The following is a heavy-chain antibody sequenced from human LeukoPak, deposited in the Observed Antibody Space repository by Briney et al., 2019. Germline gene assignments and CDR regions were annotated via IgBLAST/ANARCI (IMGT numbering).Heavy chain of an antibody. CDR3: ARDILGSGSQMGGY. CDR1: LYTFTSYA. Sequence: AAVKVSFKASLYTFTSYALHWVREAPGQRREWMGWINAGNGNKKYSQTFQGRVKITRDTSASTAYMELSSLRSEDTAEYYCARDILGSGSQMGGYWGQGTLVTVSS. J-gene: IGHJ4*02. D-gene: IGHD3-10*01. CDR2: INAGNGNK. V-gene: IGHV1-3*01.